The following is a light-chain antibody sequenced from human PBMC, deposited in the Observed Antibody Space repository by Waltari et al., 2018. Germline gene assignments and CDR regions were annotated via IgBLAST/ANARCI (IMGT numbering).Light chain of an antibody. V-gene: IGLV2-23*02. CDR3: CSYAGRSTLV. J-gene: IGLJ3*02. CDR2: EVN. CDR1: SSDVGASNL. Sequence: QSALTQPASVSGSPGQSITISCTGTSSDVGASNLISWYHQHPGKAPTLMIYEVNKRPSGVSNRFSGSKSDNTASLTISGLQAEDEADYYCCSYAGRSTLVFGGGTNLTVL.